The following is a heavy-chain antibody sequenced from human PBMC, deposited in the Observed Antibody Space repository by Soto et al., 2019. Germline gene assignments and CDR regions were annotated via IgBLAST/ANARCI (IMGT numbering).Heavy chain of an antibody. V-gene: IGHV3-21*01. CDR1: GFTFSSYS. D-gene: IGHD2-15*01. CDR3: ARGLPWVVVVAATDGYYFDY. Sequence: GGSLRLSCAASGFTFSSYSMNWVRQAPGKGLEWVSSISSSSSYICYADSVKGRFTISRDNAKNSLYLQMNSLRAEDTAVYYCARGLPWVVVVAATDGYYFDYWGQGTLVTVSS. CDR2: ISSSSSYI. J-gene: IGHJ4*02.